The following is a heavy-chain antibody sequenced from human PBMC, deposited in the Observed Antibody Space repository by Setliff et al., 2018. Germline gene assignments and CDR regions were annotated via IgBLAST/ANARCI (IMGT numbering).Heavy chain of an antibody. CDR1: GYSFTDYW. Sequence: LKISCRASGYSFTDYWIAWVRQMPGKGLEWMGIICPSNSNIKYSPSFEAQITFSVDKSITTAYLQWSSLKASDTAIYYCARHRVGDSGYAIPILDFWGQGALVTVSS. D-gene: IGHD5-12*01. V-gene: IGHV5-51*01. J-gene: IGHJ4*02. CDR2: ICPSNSNI. CDR3: ARHRVGDSGYAIPILDF.